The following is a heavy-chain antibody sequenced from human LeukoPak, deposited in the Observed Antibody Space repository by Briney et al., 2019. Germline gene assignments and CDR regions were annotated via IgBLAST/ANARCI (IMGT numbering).Heavy chain of an antibody. CDR1: GGSISSSSYY. CDR3: AREIAAAGFFDY. V-gene: IGHV4-39*07. Sequence: SETLSLTCTVSGGSISSSSYYWGWIRQPPGKGLEWIGSIYSSGSTYYNPSLKSRVTISVDTSKNQFSLKLSSVTAADTAVYYCAREIAAAGFFDYWGQGTLVTVSS. D-gene: IGHD6-13*01. CDR2: IYSSGST. J-gene: IGHJ4*02.